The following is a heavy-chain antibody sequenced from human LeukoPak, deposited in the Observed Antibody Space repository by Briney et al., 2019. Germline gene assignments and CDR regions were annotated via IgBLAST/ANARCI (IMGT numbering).Heavy chain of an antibody. V-gene: IGHV1-2*02. Sequence: ASVKVSCKASGYTFTGYYMHWVRQAPGQGLEWMGWINPNSGGTNYAQKVQGRVTMTRDTSISTAYMELSRLRSDDTAVYYCARERRYCSSTSCSRSFDYWGQGTLVTVSS. CDR2: INPNSGGT. CDR1: GYTFTGYY. D-gene: IGHD2-2*01. J-gene: IGHJ4*02. CDR3: ARERRYCSSTSCSRSFDY.